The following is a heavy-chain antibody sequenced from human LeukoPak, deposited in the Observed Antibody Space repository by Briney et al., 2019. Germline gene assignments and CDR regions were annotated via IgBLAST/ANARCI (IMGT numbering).Heavy chain of an antibody. Sequence: GGSLRLSCAASGFTFSSYSMNWVRQAPGKGLEWVSYISSSSSTIYYADSVKGRFTISRDNAKNSLYLQMNSLRAEDTAVYYCAKALTIFGGGAAFDIWGQGTMVTVSS. J-gene: IGHJ3*02. CDR1: GFTFSSYS. V-gene: IGHV3-48*04. CDR3: AKALTIFGGGAAFDI. CDR2: ISSSSSTI. D-gene: IGHD3-3*01.